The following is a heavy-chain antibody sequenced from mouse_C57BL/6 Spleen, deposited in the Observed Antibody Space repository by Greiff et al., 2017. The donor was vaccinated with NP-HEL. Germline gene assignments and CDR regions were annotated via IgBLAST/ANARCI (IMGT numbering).Heavy chain of an antibody. CDR2: IYPGSGST. J-gene: IGHJ1*03. CDR3: ARSEGYYRDFDV. CDR1: GYTFTSYW. D-gene: IGHD2-12*01. Sequence: QVQLQQPGAELVKPGASVKMSCKASGYTFTSYWITWVKQRPGQGLEWIGDIYPGSGSTNYNEKFKSKATLTVDTSSSTAYMQLSSLTSEDSAVYYCARSEGYYRDFDVWGTGTTVTVSS. V-gene: IGHV1-55*01.